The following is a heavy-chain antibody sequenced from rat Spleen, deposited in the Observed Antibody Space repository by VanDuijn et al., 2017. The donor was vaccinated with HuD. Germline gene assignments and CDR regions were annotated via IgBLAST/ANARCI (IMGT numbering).Heavy chain of an antibody. J-gene: IGHJ2*01. CDR1: GFTFSDYY. CDR2: ISYDGSST. V-gene: IGHV5-20*01. Sequence: EVQLVESDGGLVQPGRSLKLSCAASGFTFSDYYMAWVRQAPTKGLEWVATISYDGSSTYYRDSVKGRFTISRDNAKSSLYLQMDSLRSEDTATYYCTTDYGYTNFDYWGQGVMVTVSS. CDR3: TTDYGYTNFDY. D-gene: IGHD1-9*01.